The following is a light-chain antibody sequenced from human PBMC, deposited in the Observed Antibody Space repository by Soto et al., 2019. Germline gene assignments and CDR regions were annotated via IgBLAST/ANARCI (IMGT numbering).Light chain of an antibody. CDR1: QGVGSN. J-gene: IGKJ4*01. CDR3: QQHNNWSLT. Sequence: EIVMTQSPATLSVSPGDRATLSCRASQGVGSNLAWYQQKPGQAPRLLTFGPSTRATVISDRFSGSGSETEFTLTIRRLQYEDFAFYYCQQHNNWSLTFGGGTKVEIK. CDR2: GPS. V-gene: IGKV3-15*01.